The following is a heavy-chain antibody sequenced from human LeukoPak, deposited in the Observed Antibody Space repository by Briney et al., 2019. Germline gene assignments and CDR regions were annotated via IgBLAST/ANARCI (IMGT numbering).Heavy chain of an antibody. CDR1: GYTLTELS. V-gene: IGHV1-24*01. CDR3: ARSTNYYDSSGYYGYAGY. Sequence: ASVEVSCKVSGYTLTELSMHWVRQAPGKGLEWMGGFDPEDGETIYAQKFQGRVTMTEDTSTDTAYMELSSLRSEDTAVYYCARSTNYYDSSGYYGYAGYWGQGTLVTVSS. J-gene: IGHJ4*02. CDR2: FDPEDGET. D-gene: IGHD3-22*01.